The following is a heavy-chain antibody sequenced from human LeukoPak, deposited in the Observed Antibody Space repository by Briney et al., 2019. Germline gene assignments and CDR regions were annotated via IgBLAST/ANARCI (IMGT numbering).Heavy chain of an antibody. D-gene: IGHD3-16*02. CDR1: GFTFSSYW. Sequence: PGGSLRLSCAASGFTFSSYWMNWVRQAPGKGLVWVSRIASDGSSTTYADSAKGRFSISRDNAKNTLYLQMNSLRAEDTAVYYCASGPVKRNWFDPWGQGTLVTVSS. V-gene: IGHV3-74*01. CDR2: IASDGSST. J-gene: IGHJ5*02. CDR3: ASGPVKRNWFDP.